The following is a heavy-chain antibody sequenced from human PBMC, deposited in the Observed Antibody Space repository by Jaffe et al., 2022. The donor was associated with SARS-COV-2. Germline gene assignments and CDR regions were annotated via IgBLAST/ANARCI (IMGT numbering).Heavy chain of an antibody. J-gene: IGHJ4*02. CDR3: ARGTGGSFSNLDY. V-gene: IGHV3-33*01. CDR1: GFTFSIYG. CDR2: IWYDGSNK. Sequence: QVQLVESGGGVVQPGRSLRLSCVASGFTFSIYGIHWIRQAPGKGLDWVALIWYDGSNKYYADSVKGRFTISRDDSKNTVYLQMNSLTADDTAVYFCARGTGGSFSNLDYWGQGTLVTVSS. D-gene: IGHD1-26*01.